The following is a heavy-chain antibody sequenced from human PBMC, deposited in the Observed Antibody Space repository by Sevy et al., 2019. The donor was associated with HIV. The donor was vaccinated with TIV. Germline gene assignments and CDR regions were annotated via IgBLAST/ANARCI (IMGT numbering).Heavy chain of an antibody. V-gene: IGHV3-30-3*01. CDR2: ISYDGSNK. D-gene: IGHD3-22*01. Sequence: GGSLRLSCAAPEFTFSSYAMHWVRQAPGKGLEWVAVISYDGSNKYYADSVKGRFTISRDNSKNTLYLQMNSLRAEDTAVYYCARDLLGYYDSSGYPDYWGQGTLVTVSS. CDR3: ARDLLGYYDSSGYPDY. CDR1: EFTFSSYA. J-gene: IGHJ4*02.